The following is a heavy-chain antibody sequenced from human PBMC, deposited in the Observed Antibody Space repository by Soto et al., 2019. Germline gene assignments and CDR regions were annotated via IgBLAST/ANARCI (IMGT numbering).Heavy chain of an antibody. CDR1: GYTFTSYG. J-gene: IGHJ6*03. Sequence: VKVSCKASGYTFTSYGISWVRQAPGPGLEWMGWVSSYNGNTNYAQKLHGRVTMTTDASTSTAYMELRSLRSDDTAVYYFAKGFGSGWYYDMGVWGKGTTVTGSS. CDR3: AKGFGSGWYYDMGV. V-gene: IGHV1-18*01. CDR2: VSSYNGNT. D-gene: IGHD6-19*01.